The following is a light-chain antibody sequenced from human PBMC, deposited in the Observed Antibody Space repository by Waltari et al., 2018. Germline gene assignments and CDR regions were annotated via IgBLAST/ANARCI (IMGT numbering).Light chain of an antibody. Sequence: DIRMTQSPSSVSASVGDRVTITCRASQDIRTWLAWYQQKPGKAPRLLIYHASGLQSGVPSRFSGSASGTDYTLTISSLQPEDFATYSCQQSGTFPPTFGPGTKVEI. V-gene: IGKV1-12*01. CDR1: QDIRTW. CDR3: QQSGTFPPT. J-gene: IGKJ1*01. CDR2: HAS.